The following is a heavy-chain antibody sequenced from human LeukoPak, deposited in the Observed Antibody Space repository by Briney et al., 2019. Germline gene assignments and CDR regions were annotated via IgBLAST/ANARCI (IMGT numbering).Heavy chain of an antibody. Sequence: GGSLRLSCAASGFSLSNYWMTWVRQAPGKGLEWVANIKHDGSEKYYVDSVKGRFTISRDNSKNTLYLQMNSLRAEDTAVYYCARDFCSGGSCYPDAFDIWGQGTMVTVSS. D-gene: IGHD2-15*01. V-gene: IGHV3-7*01. J-gene: IGHJ3*02. CDR1: GFSLSNYW. CDR3: ARDFCSGGSCYPDAFDI. CDR2: IKHDGSEK.